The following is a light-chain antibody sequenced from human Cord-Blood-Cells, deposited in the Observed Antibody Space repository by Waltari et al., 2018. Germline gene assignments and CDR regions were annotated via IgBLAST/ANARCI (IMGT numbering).Light chain of an antibody. CDR2: GAS. CDR3: QQYNNWPPYT. CDR1: QSVSSN. V-gene: IGKV3-15*01. J-gene: IGKJ2*01. Sequence: EIVMMQSAATLSVSSGERAPLSCRASQSVSSNLAWYQQKPGQAARLLIYGASTRATGIPARFSGSGSGTEFTLTISSLQSEDFAVYYCQQYNNWPPYTFGQGTKLEIK.